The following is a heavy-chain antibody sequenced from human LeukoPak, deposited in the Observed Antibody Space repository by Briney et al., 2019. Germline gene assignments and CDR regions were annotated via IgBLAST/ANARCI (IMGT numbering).Heavy chain of an antibody. CDR3: ARHLARYSSSYYFDY. Sequence: GESLKISCKGPGYSFTSYWIGWVRQMPGKGLEWMGIIYPGDSDTRYSPSFQGQVTISADKSISTAYLQWSSLKASDTAMYYCARHLARYSSSYYFDYGGQGTLVTASS. CDR2: IYPGDSDT. D-gene: IGHD6-6*01. CDR1: GYSFTSYW. J-gene: IGHJ4*02. V-gene: IGHV5-51*01.